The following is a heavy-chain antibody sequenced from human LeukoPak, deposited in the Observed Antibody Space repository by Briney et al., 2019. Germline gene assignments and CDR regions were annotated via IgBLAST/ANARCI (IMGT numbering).Heavy chain of an antibody. Sequence: GGSLRLSCAASGFTFSSYSMKWVRQAPGKGLEWVSSISSSSSYIYYADSVKGRFTISRDNAKNSLYLQMNSLRAEDTAVYYCARRAYSSSWENDYWGQGTLVTVSS. J-gene: IGHJ4*02. V-gene: IGHV3-21*01. D-gene: IGHD6-13*01. CDR3: ARRAYSSSWENDY. CDR2: ISSSSSYI. CDR1: GFTFSSYS.